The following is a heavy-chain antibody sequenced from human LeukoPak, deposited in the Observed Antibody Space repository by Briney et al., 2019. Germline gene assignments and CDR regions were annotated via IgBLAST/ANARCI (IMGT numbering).Heavy chain of an antibody. Sequence: SETLSLTCAVYGGSFSGYYWSWIRQPPGKGLEWIGYIYYSGSTNYNPSLKSRVTISIDTSKNQFSLKVISVTAADTAIYYCARESGSYLWRSWLNPWGQGTLVTVSS. J-gene: IGHJ5*02. D-gene: IGHD3-16*01. CDR1: GGSFSGYY. CDR3: ARESGSYLWRSWLNP. V-gene: IGHV4-59*01. CDR2: IYYSGST.